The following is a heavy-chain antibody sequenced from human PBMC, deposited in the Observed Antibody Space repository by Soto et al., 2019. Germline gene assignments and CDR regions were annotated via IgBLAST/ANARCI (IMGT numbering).Heavy chain of an antibody. CDR2: INYSGNS. J-gene: IGHJ6*02. D-gene: IGHD5-12*01. CDR3: TRALRAEDYYGLDV. Sequence: QMQLQESGPRLVKPSETLSLTCSVSGGSIGSNYWSWIRQPPGKGLEWIGYINYSGNSKYNPSLKSRVLISVDTSKNQFSLKVNSVTAADTAVYYCTRALRAEDYYGLDVWGQGATVTVSS. CDR1: GGSIGSNY. V-gene: IGHV4-59*01.